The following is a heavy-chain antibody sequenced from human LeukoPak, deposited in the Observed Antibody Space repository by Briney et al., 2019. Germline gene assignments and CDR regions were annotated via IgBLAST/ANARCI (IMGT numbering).Heavy chain of an antibody. V-gene: IGHV3-7*01. CDR3: ARYDFWSGYPIDY. J-gene: IGHJ4*02. CDR2: IKQDGSEK. Sequence: PSETLSLTCTVSGGSISSYYWSWIRQAPGKGLEWVANIKQDGSEKYYVDSVKGRFTISRDNAKNSLYLQMNSLRAEDTAVYYCARYDFWSGYPIDYWGQGTLVTVSS. CDR1: GGSISSYY. D-gene: IGHD3-3*01.